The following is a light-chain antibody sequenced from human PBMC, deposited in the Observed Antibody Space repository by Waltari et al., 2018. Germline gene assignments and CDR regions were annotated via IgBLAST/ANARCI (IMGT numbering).Light chain of an antibody. J-gene: IGKJ2*01. CDR3: QRYNSYANT. CDR1: QSINTY. V-gene: IGKV1-5*01. CDR2: GAS. Sequence: DILMTQSPSTLSASVGDRVTITCRASQSINTYLAWYQRKPGKAPKRLIYGASTLESGVPGRFSGTGSGTEFTLTISSLQPDDFATYYCQRYNSYANTFGQGTKVDIK.